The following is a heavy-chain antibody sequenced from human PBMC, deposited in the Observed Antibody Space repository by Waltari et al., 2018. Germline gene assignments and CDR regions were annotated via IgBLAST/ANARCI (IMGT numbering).Heavy chain of an antibody. D-gene: IGHD5-12*01. CDR2: IIPLIDAT. Sequence: QVQLIQSGAEVKKPGSSVRVSCKASGDTFDDYTFSWVRQAPGQGLEWMGRIIPLIDATNYSQKFQDRVTITADKSTSTVYMELSNLMSEDTALYYCARAPIGADNWFDPWGQGTLVTVSS. CDR1: GDTFDDYT. J-gene: IGHJ5*02. CDR3: ARAPIGADNWFDP. V-gene: IGHV1-69*08.